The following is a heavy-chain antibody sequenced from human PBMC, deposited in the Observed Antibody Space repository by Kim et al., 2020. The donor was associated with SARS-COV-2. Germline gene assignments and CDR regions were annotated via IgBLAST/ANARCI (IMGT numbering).Heavy chain of an antibody. D-gene: IGHD3-16*01. J-gene: IGHJ6*02. V-gene: IGHV3-9*01. CDR3: AKDRGFRFGMDV. Sequence: GLADSVKGRFTISRDNAKNSLYLQMNSLRAEDTALYYCAKDRGFRFGMDVWGQGTTVTVSS.